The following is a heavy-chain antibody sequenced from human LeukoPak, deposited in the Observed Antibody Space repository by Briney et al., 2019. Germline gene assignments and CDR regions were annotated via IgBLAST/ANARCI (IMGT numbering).Heavy chain of an antibody. CDR3: ARESSGADY. V-gene: IGHV1-2*02. D-gene: IGHD6-19*01. J-gene: IGHJ4*02. CDR2: IKPNSGGT. Sequence: ASVKVSCKASGYTFTAYYMHAVRHTPGQGLEWMGWIKPNSGGTNYAQKFQGRVTMTRDTSMSTAYMELSSLRSDDTAVYYCARESSGADYWGQGTVVTVSS. CDR1: GYTFTAYY.